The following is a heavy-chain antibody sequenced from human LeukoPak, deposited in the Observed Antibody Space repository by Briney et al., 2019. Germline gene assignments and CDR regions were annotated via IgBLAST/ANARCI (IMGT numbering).Heavy chain of an antibody. Sequence: GGSLRLSCAASGFTFSSYGMHWVRQAPGKGLEWVAVISYDGSNKYYADSVKGRFTISRDNSKNTLYLQMNSLRAEDTAVYYCAREHFYDFWSGSYFDYWGQGTLVTVSS. J-gene: IGHJ4*02. CDR1: GFTFSSYG. V-gene: IGHV3-30*03. CDR2: ISYDGSNK. D-gene: IGHD3-3*01. CDR3: AREHFYDFWSGSYFDY.